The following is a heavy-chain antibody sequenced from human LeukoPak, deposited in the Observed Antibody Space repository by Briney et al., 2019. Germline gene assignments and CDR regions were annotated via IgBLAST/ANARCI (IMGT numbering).Heavy chain of an antibody. D-gene: IGHD3-10*01. CDR2: IYHSGST. J-gene: IGHJ4*02. Sequence: SETLSLTCTVSGYSISSGYYWGWIRQPPGKGLEWIGSIYHSGSTYYNPSLKSRVTISVDTSKNQFSLKLSSVTAADTAVYYCARDRITMVRGVSYYFDYWAREPWSPSPQ. CDR1: GYSISSGYY. CDR3: ARDRITMVRGVSYYFDY. V-gene: IGHV4-38-2*02.